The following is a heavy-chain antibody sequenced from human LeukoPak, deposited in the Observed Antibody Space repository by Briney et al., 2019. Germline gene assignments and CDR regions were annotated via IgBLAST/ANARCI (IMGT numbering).Heavy chain of an antibody. CDR3: ARDHGSGSYMSYMDV. CDR2: ISYDGSNK. Sequence: GGSLRLSCAASGFTFSSYGMHWVRQAPGKGLEWVAVISYDGSNKYYADSVKGRFTISRDNAKNSLYLQMNSLRAEDTAVYYCARDHGSGSYMSYMDVWGKGTTVTISS. D-gene: IGHD3-10*01. V-gene: IGHV3-30*03. CDR1: GFTFSSYG. J-gene: IGHJ6*03.